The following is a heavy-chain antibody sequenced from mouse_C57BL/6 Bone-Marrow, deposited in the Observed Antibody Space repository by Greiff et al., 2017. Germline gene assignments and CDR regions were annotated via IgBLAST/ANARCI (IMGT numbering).Heavy chain of an antibody. CDR1: GYTFTSYW. V-gene: IGHV1-64*01. D-gene: IGHD2-1*01. Sequence: QVQLQQPGAELVKPGASVKLSCKASGYTFTSYWMHWVKQRPGQGLEWIGMIHPNSGSTNYHEKFKSKATLTVDKSSSTAYMQLSSLTSEDSAVYYCARDLIYYGNYGFAYWGQGTLVTVSA. CDR3: ARDLIYYGNYGFAY. J-gene: IGHJ3*01. CDR2: IHPNSGST.